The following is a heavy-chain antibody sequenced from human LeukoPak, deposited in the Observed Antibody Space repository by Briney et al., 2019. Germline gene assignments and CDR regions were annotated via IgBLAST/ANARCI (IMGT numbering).Heavy chain of an antibody. Sequence: SETLSLTCTVSGGSISSYYCSWLRQPPGKGLEWIGYIYYSGSTNYNPSLKSRVTISVDTSKNQFSLKLSSVTAADTAVYYCARHAYGGLNYYGLDVWGQGTPVTVSS. V-gene: IGHV4-59*08. D-gene: IGHD2-21*01. CDR3: ARHAYGGLNYYGLDV. CDR1: GGSISSYY. CDR2: IYYSGST. J-gene: IGHJ6*02.